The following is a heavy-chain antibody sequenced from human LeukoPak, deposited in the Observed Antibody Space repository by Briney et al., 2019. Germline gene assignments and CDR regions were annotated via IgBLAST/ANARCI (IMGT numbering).Heavy chain of an antibody. CDR3: ARRIVAGATNSHWFDP. CDR2: IYSSGGT. V-gene: IGHV4-4*09. CDR1: GGPFNQYY. Sequence: SETLSLTCTVSGGPFNQYYWSWIRHSPGKGLEWIGYIYSSGGTHFNPSLMSRVSMSVDTSKNQFSLKVRSVTAADTAIYYCARRIVAGATNSHWFDPWGQGTLVTVSS. J-gene: IGHJ5*02. D-gene: IGHD2-21*01.